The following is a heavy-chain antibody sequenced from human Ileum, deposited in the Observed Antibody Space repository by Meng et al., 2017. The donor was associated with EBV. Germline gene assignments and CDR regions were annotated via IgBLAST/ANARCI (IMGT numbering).Heavy chain of an antibody. CDR3: AIYAEGAGGKGY. V-gene: IGHV4-30-4*01. CDR2: HSGST. Sequence: HVQLQESGPGLVKPSQTLSLTCAVSGGSISSGAYHWSWIRQPPGKGLEWIGHSGSTSYNPYLTCRLTISVDPSKTQYSLRFDYATAADTAVYYCAIYAEGAGGKGYWGQGTLVTVFS. CDR1: GGSISSGAYH. J-gene: IGHJ4*02. D-gene: IGHD6-13*01.